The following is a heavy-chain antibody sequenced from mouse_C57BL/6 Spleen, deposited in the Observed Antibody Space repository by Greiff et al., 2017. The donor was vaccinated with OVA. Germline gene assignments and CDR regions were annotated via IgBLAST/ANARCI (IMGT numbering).Heavy chain of an antibody. Sequence: QVQLQQPGAELVKPGASVKMSCKASGYTFTSYWITWVKQRPGQGLEWIGDIYPGCGSPHYNEKFKSKATLTVDKSSSTAYMKRSSLTSEDAAVYYCARETDGSSPFDDWGKGTTLTVSS. V-gene: IGHV1-55*01. CDR2: IYPGCGSP. J-gene: IGHJ2*01. CDR3: ARETDGSSPFDD. D-gene: IGHD1-1*01. CDR1: GYTFTSYW.